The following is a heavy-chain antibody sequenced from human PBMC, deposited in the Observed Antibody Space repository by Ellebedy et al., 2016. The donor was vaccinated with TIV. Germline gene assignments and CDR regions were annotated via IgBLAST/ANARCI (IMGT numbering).Heavy chain of an antibody. D-gene: IGHD2-15*01. Sequence: AASVKVSCKASGYTFTSYGINWVRQAPGQGLEWMGWLNAYNGNTNYAQKLQGRVTMTTDTSTSTAYMELRSLRSDDTAVYYCARDGVVVAATRRFDYWGQGTLVTVSS. J-gene: IGHJ4*02. CDR3: ARDGVVVAATRRFDY. CDR1: GYTFTSYG. CDR2: LNAYNGNT. V-gene: IGHV1-18*04.